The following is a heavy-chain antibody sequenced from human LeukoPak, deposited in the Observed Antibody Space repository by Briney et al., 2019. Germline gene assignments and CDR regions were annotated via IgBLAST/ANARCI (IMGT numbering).Heavy chain of an antibody. CDR2: MNPNSGNT. CDR1: GYTFTSYD. CDR3: ARDGGSGYDDEGFDY. Sequence: ASVKVSCKASGYTFTSYDTNWVRQATGQGLEWMGWMNPNSGNTGYAQKFQGRVTITRNTSISTAYMELGSLRSEDTAVYYCARDGGSGYDDEGFDYWGQGTLVTVSS. V-gene: IGHV1-8*03. J-gene: IGHJ4*02. D-gene: IGHD5-12*01.